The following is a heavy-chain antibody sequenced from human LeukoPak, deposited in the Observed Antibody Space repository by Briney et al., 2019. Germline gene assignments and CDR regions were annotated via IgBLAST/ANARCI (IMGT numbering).Heavy chain of an antibody. CDR2: IIPILGIA. CDR3: ARVPQLAHYYYYGMDV. D-gene: IGHD6-13*01. Sequence: ASVKVSCKASGGTFSSYAISWVRQAPGQGLEWMGRIIPILGIANYAQKFQGRVTITADKSTSTAYMELSSLRSEDTAVYYCARVPQLAHYYYYGMDVWGQGTTVTVSS. V-gene: IGHV1-69*04. CDR1: GGTFSSYA. J-gene: IGHJ6*02.